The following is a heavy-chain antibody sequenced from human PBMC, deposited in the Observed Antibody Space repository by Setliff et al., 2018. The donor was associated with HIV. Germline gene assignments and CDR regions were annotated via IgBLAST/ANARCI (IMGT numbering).Heavy chain of an antibody. Sequence: ASVKVSCKASGYIFTTYALNWVRQAPGQGLEWMGWMNPNSGNTGYAQKFQGRVTMTRNTSISTAYMELSSLRSEDTAVYYCAVDLGDYYYDTTDYYYGGGLGYWGQGTLVTVSS. D-gene: IGHD3-22*01. CDR3: AVDLGDYYYDTTDYYYGGGLGY. CDR1: GYIFTTYA. V-gene: IGHV1-8*01. CDR2: MNPNSGNT. J-gene: IGHJ4*02.